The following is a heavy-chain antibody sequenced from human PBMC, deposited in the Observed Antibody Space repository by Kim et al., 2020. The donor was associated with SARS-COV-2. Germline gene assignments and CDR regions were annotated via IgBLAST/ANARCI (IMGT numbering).Heavy chain of an antibody. D-gene: IGHD3-16*01. Sequence: SETLSLTCAVSGDSISSDNWWTWVRQPPGKGLEWIGGMNHDGRANFNPSLKSRATISIDRSKNNLSLKLSSVTVADTAVYYCMKGGGAVAYGGLWGQG. V-gene: IGHV4-4*02. CDR3: MKGGGAVAYGGL. J-gene: IGHJ4*02. CDR2: MNHDGRA. CDR1: GDSISSDNW.